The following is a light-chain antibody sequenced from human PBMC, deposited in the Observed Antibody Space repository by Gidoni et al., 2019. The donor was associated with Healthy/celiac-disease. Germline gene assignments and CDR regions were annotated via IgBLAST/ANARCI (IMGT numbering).Light chain of an antibody. CDR3: CSYAGSWV. J-gene: IGLJ3*02. CDR1: SSDVGGYNY. V-gene: IGLV2-11*01. CDR2: DVS. Sequence: GQSVTISCTGTSSDVGGYNYVSWYQQHPGKAPKLMIYDVSKRPSGVPDRFSGSKSGNTASLTISGLQAEDEADYYCCSYAGSWVFGGGTKLTVL.